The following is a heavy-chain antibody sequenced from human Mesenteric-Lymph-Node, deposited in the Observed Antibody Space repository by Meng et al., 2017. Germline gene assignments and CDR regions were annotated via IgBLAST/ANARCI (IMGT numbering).Heavy chain of an antibody. J-gene: IGHJ4*02. CDR1: GFTFSSYV. CDR3: ARNYDGGVDY. V-gene: IGHV3-74*01. Sequence: EVQLVESGGGLVQPGGSLRLSCAASGFTFSSYVMYWVRQAPGKGLEWVSRINNDGRSTGYADSVKGRFTNSRENAKNTLYLQMNSLRAEDTAVYYCARNYDGGVDYWGQGTLVTVSS. CDR2: INNDGRST. D-gene: IGHD4-23*01.